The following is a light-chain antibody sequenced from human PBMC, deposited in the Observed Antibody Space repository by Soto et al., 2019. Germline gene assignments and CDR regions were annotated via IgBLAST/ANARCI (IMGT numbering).Light chain of an antibody. CDR2: DVS. CDR3: CSFTSSYTLL. Sequence: QSVLTQPRSVSGSPGQSVTISCTGASSDVGGYDSVSWYRQHPGKAPQLMIYDVSKRPSGVPDRFSGSKSGNTASLTISGLQAEDEADYYCCSFTSSYTLLFGGGTKVTVL. CDR1: SSDVGGYDS. V-gene: IGLV2-11*01. J-gene: IGLJ2*01.